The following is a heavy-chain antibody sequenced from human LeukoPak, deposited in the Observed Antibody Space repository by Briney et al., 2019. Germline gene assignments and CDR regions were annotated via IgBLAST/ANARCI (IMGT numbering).Heavy chain of an antibody. J-gene: IGHJ3*02. D-gene: IGHD2-2*01. V-gene: IGHV3-53*01. CDR3: ARDGDCSSTSCRQTAFDI. CDR2: IYSGGST. Sequence: GGSLRLSCAASGFTVSSNYMSWVRQAPGKGLEWVSVIYSGGSTYYADSVKGRFTISRDNSKNTLYLQMNSLRAEDTAVYYCARDGDCSSTSCRQTAFDIWGQGTMVTVSS. CDR1: GFTVSSNY.